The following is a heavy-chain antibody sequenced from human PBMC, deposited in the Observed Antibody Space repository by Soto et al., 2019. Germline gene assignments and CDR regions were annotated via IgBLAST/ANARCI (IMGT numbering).Heavy chain of an antibody. CDR2: IDPSGGST. Sequence: VQLVQSGAEVKKPGASVKVSCKASGYTFTTYYMHWVRQAPGQGLEWLGIIDPSGGSTIYAQKFLVRVTMTRDTSTSTVYMELSSLRSEDTAVYYCARDLDSSGWYNYHYYGMDVWGQGTTVTVSS. CDR1: GYTFTTYY. CDR3: ARDLDSSGWYNYHYYGMDV. D-gene: IGHD6-19*01. V-gene: IGHV1-46*01. J-gene: IGHJ6*02.